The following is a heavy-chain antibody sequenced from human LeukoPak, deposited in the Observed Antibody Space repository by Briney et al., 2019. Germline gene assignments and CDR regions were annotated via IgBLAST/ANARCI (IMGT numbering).Heavy chain of an antibody. CDR1: GYRFTNYW. D-gene: IGHD5-18*01. Sequence: GESLKISCKGSGYRFTNYWIGWVRQMPGKGLEWMGIIHPGDSGTRYSPSFQGQVTMSVDESITTAYLQWSSLSASDSAIYYCARGGTYSYGSSDYWGQGTLVTVSS. CDR3: ARGGTYSYGSSDY. V-gene: IGHV5-51*01. CDR2: IHPGDSGT. J-gene: IGHJ4*02.